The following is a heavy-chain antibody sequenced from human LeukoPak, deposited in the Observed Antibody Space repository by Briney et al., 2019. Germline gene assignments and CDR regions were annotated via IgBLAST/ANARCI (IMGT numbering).Heavy chain of an antibody. J-gene: IGHJ5*02. CDR2: IIPIFGTA. D-gene: IGHD3-9*01. Sequence: SVKVSCKASGYTFTNYAISWVRQAPGQGHEWMGGIIPIFGTANYAQKFQGRVTITTDESTSTAYMELSSLRSEDTAVYYCARGDILTGWFDPWGQGTLVTVSS. V-gene: IGHV1-69*05. CDR3: ARGDILTGWFDP. CDR1: GYTFTNYA.